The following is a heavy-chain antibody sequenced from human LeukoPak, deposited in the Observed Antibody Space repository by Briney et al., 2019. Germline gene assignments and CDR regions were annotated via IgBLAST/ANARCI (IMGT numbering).Heavy chain of an antibody. Sequence: PSETLSLTCTVSGGSISSSSYYWGWIRHPPGKGLEWIGSIYHSGSTYYNPSLKSRVTISVDTSKNQFSLKLSSVTAADTAVYYCARVDGTNFDYWGQGTLVTVSS. D-gene: IGHD2-2*01. CDR1: GGSISSSSYY. J-gene: IGHJ4*02. V-gene: IGHV4-39*07. CDR2: IYHSGST. CDR3: ARVDGTNFDY.